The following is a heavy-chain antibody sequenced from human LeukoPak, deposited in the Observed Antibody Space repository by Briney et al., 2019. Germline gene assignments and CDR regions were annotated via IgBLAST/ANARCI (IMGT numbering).Heavy chain of an antibody. J-gene: IGHJ4*02. CDR1: GYTITELY. CDR3: ATLWSGIAVAGTPLDY. V-gene: IGHV1-24*01. CDR2: FDPEDGET. D-gene: IGHD6-19*01. Sequence: ASVKVSCKVSGYTITELYRHWVRQAPGKGLEWMGGFDPEDGETIYAQKFQRRVTMTEDTSTDPAHMELSSLRSEDTAVYYGATLWSGIAVAGTPLDYWGQGTLVTVSS.